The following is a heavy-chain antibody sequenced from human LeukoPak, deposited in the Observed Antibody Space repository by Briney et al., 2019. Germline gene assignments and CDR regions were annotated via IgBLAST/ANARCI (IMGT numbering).Heavy chain of an antibody. D-gene: IGHD2/OR15-2a*01. J-gene: IGHJ4*02. V-gene: IGHV3-66*02. CDR2: IYSGGST. CDR1: GFTVSSNY. Sequence: GGSLRLSCAASGFTVSSNYMSWVRQAPGKGLEWVSVIYSGGSTYCADSVKGRFTISRDNSKNTLYLQMNSLRAEDTAVYYCARSPRNRHFDYWGQGTLVTVSS. CDR3: ARSPRNRHFDY.